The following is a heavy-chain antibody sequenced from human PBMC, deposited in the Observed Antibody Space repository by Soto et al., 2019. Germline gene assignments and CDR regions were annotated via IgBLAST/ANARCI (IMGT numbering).Heavy chain of an antibody. CDR2: IYYSGST. CDR3: AMYYYDSSGYFDY. D-gene: IGHD3-22*01. Sequence: SETLSLTCTVSGGSISSGDYYWSWIRQPPGKGLEWIGYIYYSGSTYYNPSLRSRVTISVDTSKNQFSLKLSSVTAADTAVYYCAMYYYDSSGYFDYWGQGTMVTVSS. J-gene: IGHJ4*02. V-gene: IGHV4-30-4*01. CDR1: GGSISSGDYY.